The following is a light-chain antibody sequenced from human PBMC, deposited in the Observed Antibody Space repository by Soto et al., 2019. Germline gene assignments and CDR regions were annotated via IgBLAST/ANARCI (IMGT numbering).Light chain of an antibody. CDR3: QQDGTSPLT. CDR1: QTVSSY. CDR2: GAS. J-gene: IGKJ5*01. Sequence: ENVLTQSPGTLSLSPGERATLSCSASQTVSSYLTWYQQRPGQAPRLLISGASRRATGIPDRFSGSGSRTDFTHTLDSLEHEDVALYYCQQDGTSPLTFGQGTRLAIK. V-gene: IGKV3-20*01.